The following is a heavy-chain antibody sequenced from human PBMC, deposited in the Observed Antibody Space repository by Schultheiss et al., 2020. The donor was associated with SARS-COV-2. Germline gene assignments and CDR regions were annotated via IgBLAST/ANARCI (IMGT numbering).Heavy chain of an antibody. J-gene: IGHJ3*02. V-gene: IGHV1-24*01. CDR1: GYTLTELS. CDR2: IIPIFGTA. D-gene: IGHD5-24*01. CDR3: ARAGEMATTPNAFDI. Sequence: ASVKVSCKVSGYTLTELSMHWVRQAPGKGLEWMGGIIPIFGTANYAQKFQGRVTMTRDTSTSTVYMELSSLRSDDTAVYYCARAGEMATTPNAFDIWGQGTMVTVSS.